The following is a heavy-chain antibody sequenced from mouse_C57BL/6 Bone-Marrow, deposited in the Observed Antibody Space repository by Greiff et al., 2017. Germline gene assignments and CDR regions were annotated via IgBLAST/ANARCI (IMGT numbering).Heavy chain of an antibody. Sequence: LVESGAELARPGASVKLSCKASGYTFTSYGISWVKQRTGQGLEWIGEIYPRSGNTYYNEKFKGKATLTADKSSSTAYMELRSLTSEDSAVYFCAYDRDWYFDVWGTGTTVTVSS. CDR1: GYTFTSYG. CDR3: AYDRDWYFDV. D-gene: IGHD2-12*01. J-gene: IGHJ1*03. V-gene: IGHV1-81*01. CDR2: IYPRSGNT.